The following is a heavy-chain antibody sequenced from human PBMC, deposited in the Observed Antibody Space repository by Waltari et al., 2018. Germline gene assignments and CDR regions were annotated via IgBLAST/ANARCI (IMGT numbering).Heavy chain of an antibody. CDR2: ITPILGTA. Sequence: QVQRVQYRAEVQKPASSVTVSCKASGGTISSYHTTWVRQAPGQGLAWMGGITPILGTATYAQKSQDRVTIPADDSTSTADMELNSLRSEDTAVYYCSREAPREGATFDHWGQGTLVTVSS. V-gene: IGHV1-69*12. CDR1: GGTISSYH. CDR3: SREAPREGATFDH. J-gene: IGHJ4*02. D-gene: IGHD1-26*01.